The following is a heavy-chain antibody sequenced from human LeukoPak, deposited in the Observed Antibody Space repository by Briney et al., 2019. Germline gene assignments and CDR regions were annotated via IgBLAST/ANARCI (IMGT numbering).Heavy chain of an antibody. Sequence: SETLSLTCTVSGGSISSYYWSWIRQPPGKGLEWIGYIYYSGSTNYNPSLKSRVTISVDTSKNQFSLKLSSVTAADTAVYYCARGYCSSTSCADPTYYYYYYMDVWGKGTTVSVSS. J-gene: IGHJ6*03. CDR1: GGSISSYY. CDR2: IYYSGST. CDR3: ARGYCSSTSCADPTYYYYYYMDV. V-gene: IGHV4-59*12. D-gene: IGHD2-2*01.